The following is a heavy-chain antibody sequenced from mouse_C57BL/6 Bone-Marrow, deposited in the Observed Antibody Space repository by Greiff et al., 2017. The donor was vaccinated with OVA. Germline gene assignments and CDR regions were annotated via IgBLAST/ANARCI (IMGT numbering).Heavy chain of an antibody. CDR2: INPSNGGT. CDR1: GYTFTSYW. J-gene: IGHJ2*01. CDR3: AKEPPYYGSSLYYFDY. Sequence: QVQLQQSGPELVKPGASVKLSCKASGYTFTSYWMHWVKQRPGQGLEWIGNINPSNGGTNYNEKFKSKATLTVDKSSSTAYMQLSSLTSEDSAVYYCAKEPPYYGSSLYYFDYWGQGTTLTVSS. V-gene: IGHV1-53*01. D-gene: IGHD1-1*01.